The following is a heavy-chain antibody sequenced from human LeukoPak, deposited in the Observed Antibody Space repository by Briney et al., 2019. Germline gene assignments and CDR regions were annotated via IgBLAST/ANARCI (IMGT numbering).Heavy chain of an antibody. CDR1: GYTFTSYA. V-gene: IGHV1-18*01. CDR2: ISAYNGNT. Sequence: ASVKVSCKASGYTFTSYAFRWVRQAPGQGLEWMGWISAYNGNTNYAQKLQGRVTMTTDTSTSTAYMELRSLRSDDTAVYYCAREGAYCSSTSCHIQNWFDPWGQGTLVTVSS. D-gene: IGHD2-2*01. J-gene: IGHJ5*02. CDR3: AREGAYCSSTSCHIQNWFDP.